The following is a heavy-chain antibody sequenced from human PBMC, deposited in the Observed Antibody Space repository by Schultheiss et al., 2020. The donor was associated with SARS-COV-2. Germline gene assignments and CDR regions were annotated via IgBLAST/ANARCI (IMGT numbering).Heavy chain of an antibody. J-gene: IGHJ4*02. CDR3: ARGRIGYCSSTSCYGVRCYFDY. CDR1: GGSISSSSYY. Sequence: SETLSLTCTVSGGSISSSSYYWGWIRQPPGKGLEWIGSIYYSGSTYYNPSLKSRVTISVDTSKNQFSLKLSSVTAADTAVYYCARGRIGYCSSTSCYGVRCYFDYWGQGTLVTVSS. D-gene: IGHD2-2*01. V-gene: IGHV4-39*01. CDR2: IYYSGST.